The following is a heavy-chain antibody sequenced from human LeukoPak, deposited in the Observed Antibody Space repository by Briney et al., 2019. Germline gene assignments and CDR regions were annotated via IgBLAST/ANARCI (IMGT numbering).Heavy chain of an antibody. D-gene: IGHD3-22*01. CDR3: TRGSIAYYYMDV. J-gene: IGHJ6*03. CDR1: GGSISSSSNY. CDR2: INYSGTT. Sequence: SETLSLTCTVSGGSISSSSNYWGWIRQPPGKGLEWIGSINYSGTTYYNPSLKRRATISIDTSKKQFSLKLSSVTAADTAVYYCTRGSIAYYYMDVWGKGTTVTISS. V-gene: IGHV4-39*07.